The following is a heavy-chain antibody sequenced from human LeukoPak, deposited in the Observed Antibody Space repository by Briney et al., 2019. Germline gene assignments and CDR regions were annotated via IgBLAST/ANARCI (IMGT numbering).Heavy chain of an antibody. CDR1: GFTFSSFA. CDR2: ISRDGRST. CDR3: AIQIRGVVY. D-gene: IGHD3-10*01. V-gene: IGHV3-64*02. J-gene: IGHJ4*02. Sequence: PGGSLRLSCAASGFTFSSFAMHWVRQAPGKGLEYVSGISRDGRSTFYADSVKGRFTISRDNSKNTLYLQMGGLRAEDMAVYYCAIQIRGVVYWGQGTLVTVSS.